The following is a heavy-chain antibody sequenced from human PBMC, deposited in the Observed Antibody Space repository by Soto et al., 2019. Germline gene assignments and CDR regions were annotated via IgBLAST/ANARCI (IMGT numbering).Heavy chain of an antibody. CDR1: GYTFTGYY. Sequence: ASVNVSCKASGYTFTGYYMHWVRQAPGQGLEWMGWINPNSGGTNYAQKFQGWVTTTRDTSISTAYMELSRLRSDDTAVYYCASGTVYYYGMDVWGQGTTVTVSS. J-gene: IGHJ6*02. D-gene: IGHD4-17*01. CDR3: ASGTVYYYGMDV. CDR2: INPNSGGT. V-gene: IGHV1-2*04.